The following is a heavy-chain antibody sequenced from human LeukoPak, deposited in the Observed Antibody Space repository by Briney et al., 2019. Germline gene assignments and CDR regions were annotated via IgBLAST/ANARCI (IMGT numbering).Heavy chain of an antibody. J-gene: IGHJ4*02. CDR3: AKDMGKWELLFDY. D-gene: IGHD1-26*01. CDR2: ISWNSGSI. CDR1: GFTFDDYA. Sequence: QPGRSLRLSCAASGFTFDDYAMHWVRQAPGKGLEWVSGISWNSGSIGYADSVKGRFTISRGNAKNSLYLQMNSLRAGDTALYYCAKDMGKWELLFDYWGQGTLVTVSS. V-gene: IGHV3-9*01.